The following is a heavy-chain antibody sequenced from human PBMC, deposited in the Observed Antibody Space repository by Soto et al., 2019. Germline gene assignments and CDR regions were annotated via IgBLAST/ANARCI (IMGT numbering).Heavy chain of an antibody. J-gene: IGHJ4*02. CDR2: IYWDDDK. V-gene: IGHV2-5*02. CDR1: GFSLSTSGVG. Sequence: QITLKESGPTLVKPTQTLTLTCTFSGFSLSTSGVGVGWIRPPPGKALEWLALIYWDDDKRYSPSLKSRLTITKDTSKNQVVLTMTNMYPVDTATYYCAHRAGSGSYCRAFDYGGQGTLVTVSS. CDR3: AHRAGSGSYCRAFDY. D-gene: IGHD1-26*01.